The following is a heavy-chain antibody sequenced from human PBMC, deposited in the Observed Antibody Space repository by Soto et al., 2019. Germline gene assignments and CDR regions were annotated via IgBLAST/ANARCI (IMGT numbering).Heavy chain of an antibody. CDR3: ARSTRYQGIAAAAVDY. D-gene: IGHD6-13*01. V-gene: IGHV1-18*01. CDR1: GYTFTSYG. Sequence: QVQLVQSGAEVKKPGASVKVSCKASGYTFTSYGISWVRQAPGRGLEWMGWISAYNGNTNYAQKLQGRVTMTTDTSTSTAYMELGSLRSDDTAVYYCARSTRYQGIAAAAVDYWGQGTLVTVSS. CDR2: ISAYNGNT. J-gene: IGHJ4*02.